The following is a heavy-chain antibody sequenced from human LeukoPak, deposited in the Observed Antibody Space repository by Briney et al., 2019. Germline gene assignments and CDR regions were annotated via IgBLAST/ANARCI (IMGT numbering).Heavy chain of an antibody. D-gene: IGHD6-19*01. CDR2: ISGSGGST. Sequence: GGSLRLSCAASGFTFSSYAMSWVRQAPGKGLEWVSAISGSGGSTYDADSVKGRFTISRDNSKNKLYLQMNSLRAEDTAVYYCAKDSRGSSGWYVVFDYWGQGTLVTVSS. J-gene: IGHJ4*02. V-gene: IGHV3-23*01. CDR3: AKDSRGSSGWYVVFDY. CDR1: GFTFSSYA.